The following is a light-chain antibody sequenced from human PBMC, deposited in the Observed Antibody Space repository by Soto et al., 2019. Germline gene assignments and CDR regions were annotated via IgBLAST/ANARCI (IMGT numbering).Light chain of an antibody. CDR2: AAS. CDR1: QTISSW. J-gene: IGKJ1*01. Sequence: DIQMTQSPSTLSGSVGDRVTITCRASQTISSWLAWYQQKPGKAPKLLIYAASTLQSGVPSRFSGSGSGTDFTPTISSLQPEDFATYYCQQLNSYPWTFGQGTKVDIK. V-gene: IGKV1-5*01. CDR3: QQLNSYPWT.